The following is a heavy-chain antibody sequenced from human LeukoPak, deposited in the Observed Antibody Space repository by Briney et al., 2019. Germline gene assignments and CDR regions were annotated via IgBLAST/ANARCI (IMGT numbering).Heavy chain of an antibody. D-gene: IGHD2-21*01. CDR3: QLVGDAFDI. V-gene: IGHV3-73*01. J-gene: IGHJ3*02. CDR1: GFTSSGSA. Sequence: PGGSLRLSCAASGFTSSGSAMHWVRQASGKGLEWVGRIRSKANSYATAYAASVKGRFTISRDDSKNTAYLQMNSLKTEDTAVYYCQLVGDAFDIWGQGTMVTVSS. CDR2: IRSKANSYAT.